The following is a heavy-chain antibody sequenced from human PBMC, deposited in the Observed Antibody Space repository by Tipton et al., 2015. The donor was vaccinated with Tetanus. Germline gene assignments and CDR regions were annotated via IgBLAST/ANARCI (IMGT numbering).Heavy chain of an antibody. Sequence: SLRLSCAASGFTFSSYWMSWVRQAPGKGLEWVANIKQDGSAKYYVDSVKGRSTISRDNAKNSLYLQMNSPRAEDTAVYYRARDSTYLFDYWGQGTLVTVSS. V-gene: IGHV3-7*01. CDR2: IKQDGSAK. CDR3: ARDSTYLFDY. J-gene: IGHJ4*02. CDR1: GFTFSSYW. D-gene: IGHD2-2*01.